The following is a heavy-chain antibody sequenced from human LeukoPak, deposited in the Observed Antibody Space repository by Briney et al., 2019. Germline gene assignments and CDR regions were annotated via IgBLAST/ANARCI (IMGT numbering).Heavy chain of an antibody. V-gene: IGHV4-34*01. CDR1: GGSFSGYY. J-gene: IGHJ4*02. Sequence: SETLSLTCAVYGGSFSGYYWSWIRQPPGKGLEWIGEINHSGSTNYNPSLKSRVTISVDTSKNQFSLKLSSVTAADTAVYYCARGRGHNYWGQGTLVTVSS. CDR2: INHSGST. CDR3: ARGRGHNY. D-gene: IGHD2-15*01.